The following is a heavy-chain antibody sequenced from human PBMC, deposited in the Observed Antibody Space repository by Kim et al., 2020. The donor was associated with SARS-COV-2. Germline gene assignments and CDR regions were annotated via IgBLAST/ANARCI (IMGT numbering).Heavy chain of an antibody. CDR1: GGSFSGYY. J-gene: IGHJ5*02. V-gene: IGHV4-34*01. Sequence: SETLSLTCAVYGGSFSGYYWSWIRQPPGKGLEWIGEINHSGSTNYNPSLKSRVTISVDTSKNQFSLKLSSVTAADTAVYYGARVITIFGVVIKGFDPWGQGTLVTVSS. D-gene: IGHD3-3*01. CDR2: INHSGST. CDR3: ARVITIFGVVIKGFDP.